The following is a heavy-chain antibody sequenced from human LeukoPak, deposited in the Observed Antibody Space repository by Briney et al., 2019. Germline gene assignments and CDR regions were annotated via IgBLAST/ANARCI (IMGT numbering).Heavy chain of an antibody. J-gene: IGHJ4*02. CDR1: GFTLSSYE. V-gene: IGHV3-48*03. CDR3: ARGPYSSNWYVDC. Sequence: PGGSLRLSCAASGFTLSSYEMNWVRLAPGKGLEWISYISRTGNSIYYADSVKGRFTISRDSAKNSLYLQMNSLRAEDTAVYYCARGPYSSNWYVDCWGQGTLVTVAS. CDR2: ISRTGNSI. D-gene: IGHD6-13*01.